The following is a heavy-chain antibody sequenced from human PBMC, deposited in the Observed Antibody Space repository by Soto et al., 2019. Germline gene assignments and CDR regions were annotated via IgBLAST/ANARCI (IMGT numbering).Heavy chain of an antibody. CDR2: IIPIFGTA. CDR3: ARDDYSNYWFDP. Sequence: ASVKVSCKASGGTFSSYAISWVRQAPGQGLEWMGGIIPIFGTANYAQKFQGRVTITADESTSTAYMELSSLRSEDTAVYYCARDDYSNYWFDPWGQGTLVTVSS. D-gene: IGHD4-4*01. CDR1: GGTFSSYA. V-gene: IGHV1-69*13. J-gene: IGHJ5*02.